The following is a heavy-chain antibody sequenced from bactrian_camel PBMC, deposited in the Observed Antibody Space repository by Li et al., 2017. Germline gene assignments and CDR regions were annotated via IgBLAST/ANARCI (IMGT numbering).Heavy chain of an antibody. CDR2: IDSDGVT. CDR1: GYTSSSFC. D-gene: IGHD1*01. Sequence: HVQLVESGGGSVQAGGSLRLSCTASGYTSSSFCMGWFRQAPGKEREGVAVIDSDGVTSYADSVKGRFTISKANAKDTLYLEMNSLRPEDTAMYYCAASLVWLTRAGGPRS. V-gene: IGHV3S26*01. J-gene: IGHJ4*01.